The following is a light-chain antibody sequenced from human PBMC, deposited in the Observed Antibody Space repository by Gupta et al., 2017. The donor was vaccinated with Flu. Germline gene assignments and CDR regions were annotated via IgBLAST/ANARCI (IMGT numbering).Light chain of an antibody. CDR2: DAS. CDR1: QSVSSY. V-gene: IGKV3-11*01. CDR3: QQRSNWPPDT. Sequence: EIVLTQSPATLPLSPGERATLSCSASQSVSSYLAWYQQKPGQSPRLLIYDASNRATCIPARFSGSGSGTDFTLPISSLVPEDFAVYYCQQRSNWPPDTFGQGTRLEIK. J-gene: IGKJ5*01.